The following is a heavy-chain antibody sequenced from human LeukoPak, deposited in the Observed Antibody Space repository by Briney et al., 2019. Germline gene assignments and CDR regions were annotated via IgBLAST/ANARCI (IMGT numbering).Heavy chain of an antibody. J-gene: IGHJ4*02. CDR1: GYTFTTYG. V-gene: IGHV1-18*01. CDR2: ISAYNGHT. D-gene: IGHD2-2*01. CDR3: ARAKYCSRTSCYSEEY. Sequence: GASVKVSCKTSGYTFTTYGISWVRQAPGQGLEWTGGISAYNGHTNYAQKLQGRVTMTTDTSTSTAYMELRSLRSDDTAVYYCARAKYCSRTSCYSEEYRGQGTLVTVSS.